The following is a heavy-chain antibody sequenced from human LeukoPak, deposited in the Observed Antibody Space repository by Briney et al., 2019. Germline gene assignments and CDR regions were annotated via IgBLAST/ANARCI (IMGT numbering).Heavy chain of an antibody. CDR2: INHSGST. CDR1: GGSFSGYY. J-gene: IGHJ4*02. Sequence: SETLSLTCAVYGGSFSGYYWSWIRQPPGKGLEWIGEINHSGSTNYNPSLKSRVTISVDTSKNQFSLKLSSVTAADTAVYYCASAYSSGRDYWGQGTLVTVSS. CDR3: ASAYSSGRDY. D-gene: IGHD6-19*01. V-gene: IGHV4-34*01.